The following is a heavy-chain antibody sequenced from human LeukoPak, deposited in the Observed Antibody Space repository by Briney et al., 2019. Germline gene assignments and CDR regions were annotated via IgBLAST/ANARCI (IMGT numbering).Heavy chain of an antibody. CDR1: GFTFSSYS. V-gene: IGHV3-21*01. J-gene: IGHJ4*02. CDR3: ARDFRARGGQQLPPPYYFHY. CDR2: ISSSSSYI. Sequence: GGSLRLSCAASGFTFSSYSMNWVRQAPGKGLEWVSSISSSSSYIYYADSVKGRFTISRDNAKNSLYLQMNSLRAEDTAVYYCARDFRARGGQQLPPPYYFHYWGQGTLVTVSP. D-gene: IGHD6-13*01.